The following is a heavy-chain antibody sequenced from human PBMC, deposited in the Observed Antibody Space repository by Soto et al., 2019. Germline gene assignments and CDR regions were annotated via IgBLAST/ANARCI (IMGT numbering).Heavy chain of an antibody. J-gene: IGHJ4*02. V-gene: IGHV5-51*01. CDR3: AKFYSQGGVQQWLVPDYFDY. CDR1: GYSFTSYW. CDR2: IYPGDSDT. D-gene: IGHD6-19*01. Sequence: GESLKISCKGSGYSFTSYWIGWVLQMPGKRLEWMGIIYPGDSDTRHSPSFPGQVTISADKSISTAYLQWSSLRAEDTAVYYCAKFYSQGGVQQWLVPDYFDYWGQGALVTVSS.